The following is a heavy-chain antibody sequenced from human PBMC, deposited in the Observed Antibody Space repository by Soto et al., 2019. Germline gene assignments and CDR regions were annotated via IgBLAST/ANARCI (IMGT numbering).Heavy chain of an antibody. D-gene: IGHD3-3*01. Sequence: GGSLRLSCAASGFTFSSYAMSWVRQAPGKGLEWVSAISGSGGSTYYADSVKGRFTISRDNSKNTLYLQMNSLRAEDTAVYYFSKDSDFWNGYPHDVPGQGTTVTVSS. CDR1: GFTFSSYA. J-gene: IGHJ6*02. V-gene: IGHV3-23*01. CDR2: ISGSGGST. CDR3: SKDSDFWNGYPHDV.